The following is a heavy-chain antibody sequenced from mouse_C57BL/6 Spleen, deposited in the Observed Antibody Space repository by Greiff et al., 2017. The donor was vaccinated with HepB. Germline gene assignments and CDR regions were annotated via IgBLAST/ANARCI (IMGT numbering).Heavy chain of an antibody. V-gene: IGHV1-77*01. CDR2: IYPGCGNT. CDR3: ARGGGSRDWDFDV. J-gene: IGHJ1*03. D-gene: IGHD1-1*02. Sequence: VQLQQPGAELVKPGASVKMSCKASGYTFTDYYINWVKQRPGQGLEWIGGIYPGCGNTNYNEKFKGKATLTVDKSSSTAYMQLSSLTSEDSAVYYCARGGGSRDWDFDVWGTGTTVTVSS. CDR1: GYTFTDYY.